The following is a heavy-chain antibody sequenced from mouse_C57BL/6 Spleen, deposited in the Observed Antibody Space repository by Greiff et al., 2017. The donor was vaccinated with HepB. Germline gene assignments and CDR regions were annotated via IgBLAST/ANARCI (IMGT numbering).Heavy chain of an antibody. CDR3: APFITTVVAPFAY. CDR2: INPYNGGT. CDR1: GYTFTDYY. D-gene: IGHD1-1*01. Sequence: EVQLQQSGPVLVKPGASVKMSCKASGYTFTDYYMNWVKQSHGKSLEWIGVINPYNGGTSYNQKFKGKATLTVDKYSSTAYMELNSLTSEDSAFYVCAPFITTVVAPFAYWGQGTLVTVSA. J-gene: IGHJ3*01. V-gene: IGHV1-19*01.